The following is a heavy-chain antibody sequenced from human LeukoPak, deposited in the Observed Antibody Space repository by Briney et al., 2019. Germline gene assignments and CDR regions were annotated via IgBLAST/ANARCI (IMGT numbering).Heavy chain of an antibody. J-gene: IGHJ5*02. CDR2: MYYTMYYSGTT. D-gene: IGHD4-11*01. Sequence: KSSETLSLTCTVSGGSFSSSNDYWGWIRQPPGKGLEWIGTMYYTMYYSGTTYYNPSLKSRVTISVDTSKNQFSLKLSSVTAADTAVYYCGRDRDDYSNYAVVDPWGQGTLVTVSS. V-gene: IGHV4-39*02. CDR3: GRDRDDYSNYAVVDP. CDR1: GGSFSSSNDY.